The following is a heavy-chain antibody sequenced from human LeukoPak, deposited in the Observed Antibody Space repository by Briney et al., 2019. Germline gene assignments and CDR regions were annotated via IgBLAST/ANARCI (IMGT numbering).Heavy chain of an antibody. J-gene: IGHJ4*02. V-gene: IGHV4-59*08. CDR3: ARHIRGAYYYFDY. CDR2: IFHTGST. CDR1: GGSISSNY. D-gene: IGHD3-10*01. Sequence: SETLPLTCTVSGGSISSNYWSWIRQPPRKGLEWIGYIFHTGSTNYNPSLKSRVTISVDTSKNQFSLKLSSVTAADTAVYYCARHIRGAYYYFDYWGQGTLVTVSS.